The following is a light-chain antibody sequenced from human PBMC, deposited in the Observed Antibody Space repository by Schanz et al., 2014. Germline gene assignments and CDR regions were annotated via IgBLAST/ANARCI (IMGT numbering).Light chain of an antibody. CDR3: TSYTSSTIYVV. J-gene: IGLJ2*01. Sequence: QSVLTQPASVSGSPGQSITISCTGTSSDLAGYNYVSWYQQHPGKAPKLLIYDVSNRPSGVSNRFSGSNSGNTASLTISGLQAEDEADYYCTSYTSSTIYVVFGGGTKLTVL. CDR1: SSDLAGYNY. CDR2: DVS. V-gene: IGLV2-14*01.